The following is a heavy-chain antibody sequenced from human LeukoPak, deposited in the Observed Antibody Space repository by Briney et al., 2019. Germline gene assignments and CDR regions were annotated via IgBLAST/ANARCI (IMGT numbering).Heavy chain of an antibody. CDR3: ARRYYYDSSGYYPRYYFDY. Sequence: GESLKISCKGSGYTFTNYWIGWVRQMPGKGLEWMGIIYPGDSDTRYSPSFQGQVTISADKSISTAYLQWSSLKASDTAMYYCARRYYYDSSGYYPRYYFDYWGQGTLVTVSS. D-gene: IGHD3-22*01. V-gene: IGHV5-51*01. J-gene: IGHJ4*02. CDR1: GYTFTNYW. CDR2: IYPGDSDT.